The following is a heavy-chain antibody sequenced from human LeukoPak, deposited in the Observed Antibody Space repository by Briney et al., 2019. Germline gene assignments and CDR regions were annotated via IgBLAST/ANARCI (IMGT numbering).Heavy chain of an antibody. Sequence: GASVKVSCKASGYTFTGYYMHWVRQAPGQGLEWMGWINPNSGGTNYAQKFQGRVTMTRDTSISTAYMELSRLRSDDTAVYYCARDGIVVVPAAMLPNYYYYYMDVWGKGTTVTVSS. D-gene: IGHD2-2*01. J-gene: IGHJ6*03. CDR3: ARDGIVVVPAAMLPNYYYYYMDV. CDR1: GYTFTGYY. V-gene: IGHV1-2*02. CDR2: INPNSGGT.